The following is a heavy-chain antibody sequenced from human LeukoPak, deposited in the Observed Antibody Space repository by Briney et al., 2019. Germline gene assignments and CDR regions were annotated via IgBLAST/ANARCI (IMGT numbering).Heavy chain of an antibody. CDR1: GYTFTGYY. J-gene: IGHJ4*02. CDR3: ARGTMNFDS. V-gene: IGHV1-2*02. Sequence: ASVKVSCKASGYTFTGYYMHWVRQAPGQGLEWMGWINPNSVGTNYAQKFQGRVTMTRDTSINTAYMELNRLTFDDTAVYYCARGTMNFDSWGQGTLVTVSS. CDR2: INPNSVGT. D-gene: IGHD3-22*01.